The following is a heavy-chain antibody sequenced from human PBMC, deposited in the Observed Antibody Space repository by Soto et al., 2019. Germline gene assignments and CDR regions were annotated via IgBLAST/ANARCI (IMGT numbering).Heavy chain of an antibody. D-gene: IGHD3-22*01. J-gene: IGHJ5*01. CDR1: GFTFSRNG. Sequence: QVQLVESGGGGVQPGTSLRLPCAGSGFTFSRNGMHWVRQAPGKGLEWVALVSYDGTKKYYVDSVKGRFTISRDNSENTLYLEMNSLRAEDTAVYYCARWVGGSMSDNSGKYDSWGQGTLVTVSS. V-gene: IGHV3-30*03. CDR2: VSYDGTKK. CDR3: ARWVGGSMSDNSGKYDS.